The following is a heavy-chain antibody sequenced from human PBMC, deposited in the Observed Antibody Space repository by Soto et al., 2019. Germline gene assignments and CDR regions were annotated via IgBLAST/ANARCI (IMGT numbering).Heavy chain of an antibody. CDR2: INAGNGNT. CDR1: GYTFTSYA. D-gene: IGHD3-10*01. J-gene: IGHJ6*02. CDR3: ARAEITMVRGVIITYPPHYFYYGMDV. Sequence: ASVKVSCKASGYTFTSYAMHWVRQAPGQRLEWMGWINAGNGNTKYSQKFQGRVTITRDTSASTAYMELSSLRSEDTAVYYCARAEITMVRGVIITYPPHYFYYGMDVWGQGTTVTVSS. V-gene: IGHV1-3*01.